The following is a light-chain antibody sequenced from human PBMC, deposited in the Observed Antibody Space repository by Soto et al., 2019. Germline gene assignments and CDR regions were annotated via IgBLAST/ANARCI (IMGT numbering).Light chain of an antibody. CDR2: AAS. J-gene: IGKJ1*01. CDR3: LQDYNYPRT. V-gene: IGKV1-6*02. CDR1: HDIRND. Sequence: AIQMTQSPSSLSASVGDRVTITCRASHDIRNDLGWYQQKPGKAPKILINAASRLQGGVPSRFSGSGSGTDFTLTISSLQPEDFATYYCLQDYNYPRTFGQGTKVEIK.